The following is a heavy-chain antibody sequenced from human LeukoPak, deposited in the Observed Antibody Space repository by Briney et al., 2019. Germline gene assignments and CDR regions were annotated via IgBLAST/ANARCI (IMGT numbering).Heavy chain of an antibody. CDR3: ARYGYSYGADPFDY. D-gene: IGHD5-18*01. J-gene: IGHJ4*02. CDR1: GGSISSSSYY. Sequence: SETLSLTCTVSGGSISSSSYYSGWSRQPPGKGLEGIGSIYYSGSAYYNPSLKSRVTISVDPSKNQFSLKLSSVTAADTAVYYCARYGYSYGADPFDYWGQGTLVTVSS. CDR2: IYYSGSA. V-gene: IGHV4-39*07.